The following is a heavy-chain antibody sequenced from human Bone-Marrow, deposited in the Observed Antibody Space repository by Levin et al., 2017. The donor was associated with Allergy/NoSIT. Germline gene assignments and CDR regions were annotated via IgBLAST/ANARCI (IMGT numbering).Heavy chain of an antibody. CDR2: ISYDGRNK. D-gene: IGHD2-8*01. Sequence: GESLKISCAASGFTFTSYGMHWVRQAPGKGLEWVALISYDGRNKAYGDSVKGRFTISRDNSNNTLYLQLNSLRPEDTALYYCARGTNLIMVATNIGGVDVWGQGATVTVSS. J-gene: IGHJ6*02. V-gene: IGHV3-30*03. CDR1: GFTFTSYG. CDR3: ARGTNLIMVATNIGGVDV.